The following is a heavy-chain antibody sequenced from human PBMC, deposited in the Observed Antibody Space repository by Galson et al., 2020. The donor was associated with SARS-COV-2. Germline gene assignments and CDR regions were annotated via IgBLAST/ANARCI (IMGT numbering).Heavy chain of an antibody. Sequence: SETLSLTCTVSGGSISSSSYYWGWIRQPPGKGLEWIGSIYYSGSTYYNPSLKSRVTISVDTSKNQFSLKLSSVTAADTAVYYCARKHYYDLLSPGWFDPWGQGTLVTVSS. CDR3: ARKHYYDLLSPGWFDP. D-gene: IGHD3-22*01. V-gene: IGHV4-39*07. J-gene: IGHJ5*02. CDR2: IYYSGST. CDR1: GGSISSSSYY.